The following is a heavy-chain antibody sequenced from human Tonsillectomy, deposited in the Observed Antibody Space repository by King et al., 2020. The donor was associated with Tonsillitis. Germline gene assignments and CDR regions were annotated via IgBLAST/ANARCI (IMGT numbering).Heavy chain of an antibody. CDR3: ARGGAIANYDFWSGYSSPYYYYYMDV. Sequence: VPLQESGPGLVKPSETLSLTCSVSGGSITSYYWSWIRPPPGKGLEWIGYIYYSGSTNYNPSLKSRVTISVDTSKNQFSLKLSSVTAADTAVYYCARGGAIANYDFWSGYSSPYYYYYMDVWGKGTTVTVSS. J-gene: IGHJ6*03. D-gene: IGHD3-3*01. CDR2: IYYSGST. CDR1: GGSITSYY. V-gene: IGHV4-59*01.